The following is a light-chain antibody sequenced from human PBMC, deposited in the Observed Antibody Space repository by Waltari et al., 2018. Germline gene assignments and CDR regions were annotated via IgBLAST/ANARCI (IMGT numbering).Light chain of an antibody. CDR1: QSISTW. V-gene: IGKV1-12*01. CDR2: SAS. CDR3: QQAGSLPG. J-gene: IGKJ3*01. Sequence: DIQMTQSPSSVSESVGNRVTIACRASQSISTWLAWYQQKPGKAPKLLIYSASSLQSGAPSRFSGSGSGTDFTLTISSLQPEDSAIYFCQQAGSLPGFGPGTKLDIK.